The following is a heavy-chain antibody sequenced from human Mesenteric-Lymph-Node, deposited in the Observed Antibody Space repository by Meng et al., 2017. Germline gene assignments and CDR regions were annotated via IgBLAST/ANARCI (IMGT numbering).Heavy chain of an antibody. CDR3: AREGSDYDFWSGYYPVDY. V-gene: IGHV3-7*01. J-gene: IGHJ4*02. CDR1: GFTFTNFA. CDR2: IKQDGSEK. Sequence: GESLKISCAASGFTFTNFAVSWVRQAPGKGLEWVANIKQDGSEKYYVDSVKGRFTISRDNAKNSLYLQMNSLRAEDTAVYYCAREGSDYDFWSGYYPVDYWGQGTRVTGSS. D-gene: IGHD3-3*01.